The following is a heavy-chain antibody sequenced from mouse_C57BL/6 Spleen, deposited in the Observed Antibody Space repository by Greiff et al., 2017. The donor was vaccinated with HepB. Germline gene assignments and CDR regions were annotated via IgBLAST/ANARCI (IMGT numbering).Heavy chain of an antibody. D-gene: IGHD2-1*01. V-gene: IGHV2-9-1*01. Sequence: VMLVESGPGLVAPSQCLSITCTVSGFSLTSYAISWVRQPPGKGLEWLGVIWTGGGTNYNSALKSKLSISKDNYKSHVFLKMNSLQTDDTARYYCASLYGNSATAFAYWGQGTLVTVSA. CDR1: GFSLTSYA. CDR3: ASLYGNSATAFAY. CDR2: IWTGGGT. J-gene: IGHJ3*01.